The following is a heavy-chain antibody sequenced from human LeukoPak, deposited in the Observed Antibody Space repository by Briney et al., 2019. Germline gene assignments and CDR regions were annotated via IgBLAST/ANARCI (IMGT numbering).Heavy chain of an antibody. Sequence: SETLSLTCTVSGGSISSSSYYWSWIRQPPGKGLEWIGYIYYSGSTNYNPSLKSRVTISVDTSKNQFSLKLSSVTAADTAVYYCARGPRFKTWHYYGDSIRMGYFDYWGQETLVTVSS. J-gene: IGHJ4*02. CDR2: IYYSGST. CDR1: GGSISSSSYY. CDR3: ARGPRFKTWHYYGDSIRMGYFDY. D-gene: IGHD4-17*01. V-gene: IGHV4-61*01.